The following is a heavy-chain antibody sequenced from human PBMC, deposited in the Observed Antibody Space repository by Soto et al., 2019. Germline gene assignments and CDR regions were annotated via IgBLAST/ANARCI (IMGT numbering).Heavy chain of an antibody. CDR1: DYSIRSGYY. D-gene: IGHD6-19*01. J-gene: IGHJ5*02. CDR3: ARGVGGSGLNWFDP. CDR2: MYHNGHT. V-gene: IGHV4-38-2*01. Sequence: PSETLSLTCAVSDYSIRSGYYGGWIRQPPGKGLEWIGSMYHNGHTYHNPSLKSRVTISVDTSKNQFSMKLASVTAADTAVYYCARGVGGSGLNWFDPWGQGTLVTVSS.